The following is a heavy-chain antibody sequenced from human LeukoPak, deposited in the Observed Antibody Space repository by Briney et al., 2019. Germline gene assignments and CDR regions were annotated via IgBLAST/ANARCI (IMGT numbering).Heavy chain of an antibody. CDR3: TRERDLSLYHFKY. CDR2: ISYDGNNK. Sequence: GGSLRLSCAGSGFTFSSYTMVWVRQAPGKGLEWVAVISYDGNNKYYANSVKGRFTISRDNSKNTLYLQMNSLRAEDTAMYYCTRERDLSLYHFKYWGQGTLVTVSS. V-gene: IGHV3-30-3*01. CDR1: GFTFSSYT. J-gene: IGHJ4*02.